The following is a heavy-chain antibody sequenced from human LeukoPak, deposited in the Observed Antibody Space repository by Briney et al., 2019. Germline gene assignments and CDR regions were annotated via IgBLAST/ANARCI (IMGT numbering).Heavy chain of an antibody. V-gene: IGHV1-8*01. D-gene: IGHD2-2*01. Sequence: ASVKVSCKASGYTFTSYDINWVRQATGQGLEWMGWMNPNSGNTGYAQKFQGRVTMTRNTSISTAYVELSSLRSEDTAVYYCATGARVVVPAATYYYYYGMDVWGQGTTVTVSS. J-gene: IGHJ6*02. CDR1: GYTFTSYD. CDR3: ATGARVVVPAATYYYYYGMDV. CDR2: MNPNSGNT.